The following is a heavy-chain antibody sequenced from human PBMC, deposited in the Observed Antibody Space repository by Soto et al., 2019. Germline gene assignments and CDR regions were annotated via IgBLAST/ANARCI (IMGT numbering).Heavy chain of an antibody. J-gene: IGHJ5*02. CDR1: GGTFSSYA. V-gene: IGHV1-69*01. D-gene: IGHD2-15*01. CDR2: IIPIFGTA. CDR3: ARDRFCRGGSCYSLGWFDP. Sequence: QVQLVQSGAEVKKPGSSVKVSCKASGGTFSSYAISWVRQAPGQGLEWMGGIIPIFGTANYAQKFQGRVTITADESTSTAYMELSSLRSEDTAVYYCARDRFCRGGSCYSLGWFDPWGQGTLVTVSS.